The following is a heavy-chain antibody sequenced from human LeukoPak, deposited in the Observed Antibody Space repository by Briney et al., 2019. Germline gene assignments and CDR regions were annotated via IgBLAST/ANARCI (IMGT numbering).Heavy chain of an antibody. V-gene: IGHV3-23*01. CDR3: AKGRVVRWPFDY. CDR2: ISGSGGST. D-gene: IGHD3-3*01. CDR1: GFTFSSYA. J-gene: IGHJ4*02. Sequence: GGSLRLSCAASGFTFSSYAMSWVRQAPGKGLEWVSAISGSGGSTYYADSVKGRFTISRDNSKNTLYLLMNSLRAEDTVVYYCAKGRVVRWPFDYWGQGTLVTVSS.